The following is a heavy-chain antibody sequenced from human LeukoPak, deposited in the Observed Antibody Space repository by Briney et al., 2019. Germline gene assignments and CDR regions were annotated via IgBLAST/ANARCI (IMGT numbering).Heavy chain of an antibody. D-gene: IGHD1-1*01. CDR2: ISYDGSNK. CDR1: GFTFSSYA. V-gene: IGHV3-30*04. CDR3: ARDPRQLERLGFDY. J-gene: IGHJ4*02. Sequence: PGKSLRLSCAASGFTFSSYAMHWVRQAPGKGLEWVAVISYDGSNKYYADSVKRRFTISRDNSKNTLYLQMNSLRAEDTAVYYCARDPRQLERLGFDYWGQGTLVTVSS.